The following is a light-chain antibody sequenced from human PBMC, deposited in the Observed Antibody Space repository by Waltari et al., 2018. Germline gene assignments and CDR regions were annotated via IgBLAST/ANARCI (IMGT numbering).Light chain of an antibody. V-gene: IGKV3-15*01. J-gene: IGKJ1*01. CDR1: QRIGSN. CDR3: QQYNNWPET. Sequence: DIVMTQSPATRSVSPGERATLSCRASQRIGSNLAWYQHKPGQAPSFLIYGASTRATGIPARFSGSGSGTEFTLTISSLQSADFAVYYCQQYNNWPETFGQGTKVEIK. CDR2: GAS.